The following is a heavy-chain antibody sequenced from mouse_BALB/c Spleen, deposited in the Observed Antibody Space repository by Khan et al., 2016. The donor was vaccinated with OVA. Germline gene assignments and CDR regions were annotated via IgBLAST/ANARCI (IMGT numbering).Heavy chain of an antibody. D-gene: IGHD2-10*01. CDR2: IWSAGTT. V-gene: IGHV2-6-1*01. Sequence: QVQLQQSGPGLVAPSQSLSITCTISGFSLTNYGVHWVRQPPGKGLEWLVVIWSAGTTTYDSALKSRLTISQDKSKSQVFLKMDSLQTDDTAMYYCARQPYFHYYVMDYWGQGTSVTVSS. CDR1: GFSLTNYG. J-gene: IGHJ4*01. CDR3: ARQPYFHYYVMDY.